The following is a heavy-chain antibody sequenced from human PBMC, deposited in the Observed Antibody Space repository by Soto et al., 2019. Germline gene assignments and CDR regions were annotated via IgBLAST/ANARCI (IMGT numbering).Heavy chain of an antibody. V-gene: IGHV4-28*01. CDR1: GYSISSSNW. CDR2: IYYSGTT. Sequence: QVQLQESGPGLVKPSDTLSLTCAVSGYSISSSNWWGWIRQPPGKGLERIGYIYYSGTTYYNPSLKSRVTMSVDTSKNQCSLKLTSVTAVDTAVYYCARREIQGPIDYWGQGTLVTVSS. D-gene: IGHD1-26*01. J-gene: IGHJ4*02. CDR3: ARREIQGPIDY.